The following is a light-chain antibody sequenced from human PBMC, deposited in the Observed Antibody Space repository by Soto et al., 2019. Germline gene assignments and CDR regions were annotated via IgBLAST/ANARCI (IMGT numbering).Light chain of an antibody. J-gene: IGKJ5*01. V-gene: IGKV3-15*01. Sequence: EVVVTQCPATLSVSPVERATLSCTASQSVSSNLAWYQQKPGPAPRLLIYAASSRATAIPGRFSGSGSGTAFTLSINSLQSEDFAVYYCQQYDTWPITFCQGTRLEIK. CDR1: QSVSSN. CDR2: AAS. CDR3: QQYDTWPIT.